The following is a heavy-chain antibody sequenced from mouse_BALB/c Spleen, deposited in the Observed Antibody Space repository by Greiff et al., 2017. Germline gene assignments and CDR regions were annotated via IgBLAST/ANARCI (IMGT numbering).Heavy chain of an antibody. D-gene: IGHD2-1*01. V-gene: IGHV1-9*01. Sequence: QVQLQQSGAELMKPGASVKISCKATGYTFSSYWIAWVKQRPGHGLEWIGEILPGSGSTNYNEKFKGKATFTADTSSNTAYMQLSSLTSEDSAVYYCARTLIYYGNFWYFDVWGAGTTVTVSS. CDR2: ILPGSGST. CDR3: ARTLIYYGNFWYFDV. J-gene: IGHJ1*01. CDR1: GYTFSSYW.